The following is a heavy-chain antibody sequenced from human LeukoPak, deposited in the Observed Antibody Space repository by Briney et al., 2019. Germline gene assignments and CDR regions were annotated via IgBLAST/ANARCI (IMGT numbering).Heavy chain of an antibody. Sequence: PGGSLRLSCAASGXTFSSYGMHWVRQAPGKGLEWVAVISYDGSNKYYADSVKGRFTISRDNSKNTLYLQMNSLRAEDTAVYYCAKDPYGDYAMIFDYWGQGTLVTVSS. CDR1: GXTFSSYG. J-gene: IGHJ4*02. D-gene: IGHD4-17*01. V-gene: IGHV3-30*18. CDR2: ISYDGSNK. CDR3: AKDPYGDYAMIFDY.